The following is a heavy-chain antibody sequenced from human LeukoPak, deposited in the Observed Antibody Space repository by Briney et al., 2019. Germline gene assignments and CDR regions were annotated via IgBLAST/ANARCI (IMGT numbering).Heavy chain of an antibody. V-gene: IGHV4-39*07. D-gene: IGHD3-10*01. CDR3: ARRGWVRRYFDY. CDR2: INHSGST. CDR1: GGSISSSSYY. J-gene: IGHJ4*02. Sequence: PSETLSLTCTVSGGSISSSSYYWGWIRQPPGKGLEWIGEINHSGSTNYNPSLKSRVTISVDTSKNQFSLKLSSVTAADTAVYYCARRGWVRRYFDYWGQGTLVTVSS.